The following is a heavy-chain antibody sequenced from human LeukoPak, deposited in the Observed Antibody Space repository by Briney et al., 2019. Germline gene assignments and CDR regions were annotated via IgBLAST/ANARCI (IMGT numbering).Heavy chain of an antibody. CDR3: ARDISSSWYIDSYYYYYGMDV. Sequence: SQTLSLTCAISGDSVSSNSAAWNWLRQSPSRGLEWLGRTYYRSKWYNDYAVSVKSRITINPDTSKNQFSLQLNSVTPEDTAVYYCARDISSSWYIDSYYYYYGMDVWGQGTTVTVSS. V-gene: IGHV6-1*01. CDR1: GDSVSSNSAA. CDR2: TYYRSKWYN. D-gene: IGHD6-13*01. J-gene: IGHJ6*02.